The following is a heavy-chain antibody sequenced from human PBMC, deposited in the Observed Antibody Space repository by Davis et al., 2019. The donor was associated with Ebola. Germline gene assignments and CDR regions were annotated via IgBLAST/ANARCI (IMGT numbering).Heavy chain of an antibody. CDR3: AREDYYGSGSSDY. Sequence: SETLSLTCTVSGGSISSNRYYWGWIRQPPGKGLVWIGSIYHSGTRYYNPSLNSRVTISVDTSKNQFSLKLTSVTAADTAVYFCAREDYYGSGSSDYWGQGTLVTVSS. J-gene: IGHJ4*02. V-gene: IGHV4-39*07. D-gene: IGHD3-10*01. CDR1: GGSISSNRYY. CDR2: IYHSGTR.